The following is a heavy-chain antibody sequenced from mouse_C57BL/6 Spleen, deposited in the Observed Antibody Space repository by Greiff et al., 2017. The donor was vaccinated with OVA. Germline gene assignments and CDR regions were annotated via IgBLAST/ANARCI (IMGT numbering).Heavy chain of an antibody. J-gene: IGHJ1*03. CDR1: GYSITSGYY. Sequence: VQLKQSGPGLVKPSQSLSLTCSVTGYSITSGYYWNWIRQFPGNKLEWMGYISYDGSNNYNPSLKNRISITRVTSKNQFFLKLNSVTTEDTATYYCARLTGTPYWYFDVWGTGTTVTVSS. V-gene: IGHV3-6*01. D-gene: IGHD4-1*01. CDR2: ISYDGSN. CDR3: ARLTGTPYWYFDV.